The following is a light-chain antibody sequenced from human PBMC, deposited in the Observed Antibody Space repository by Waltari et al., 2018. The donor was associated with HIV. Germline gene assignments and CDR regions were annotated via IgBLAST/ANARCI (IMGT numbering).Light chain of an antibody. V-gene: IGKV1-13*02. Sequence: QMTQSPSSLSASVGDRVTITCRASQGIRNALAWYQQNPGRPPKLLIYDASTLEGEVPSRLSGMLSGKDFNLTISNLQPEDSATYYCPQFRTYTRPFGQGATLETK. J-gene: IGKJ2*01. CDR1: QGIRNA. CDR2: DAS. CDR3: PQFRTYTRP.